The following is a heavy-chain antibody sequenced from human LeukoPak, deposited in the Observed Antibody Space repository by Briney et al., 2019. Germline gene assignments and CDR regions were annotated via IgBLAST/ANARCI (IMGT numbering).Heavy chain of an antibody. CDR3: ARDSGTMIVVVTSGFDY. CDR2: ISSSSSYI. V-gene: IGHV3-21*01. D-gene: IGHD3-22*01. CDR1: GFTFSSYS. J-gene: IGHJ4*02. Sequence: PGGSLRLSCAASGFTFSSYSMNWVRQAPGKGLEWVSSISSSSSYIYYADSVKGRFTISRDNAKNSLYLQMNSLRAEDTAVYYCARDSGTMIVVVTSGFDYWGQGTLVTVSS.